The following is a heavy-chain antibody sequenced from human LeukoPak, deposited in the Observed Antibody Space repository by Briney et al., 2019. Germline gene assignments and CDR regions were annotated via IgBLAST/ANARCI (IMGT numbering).Heavy chain of an antibody. CDR1: GGSFSGYY. CDR3: ARGGRYFDRWS. CDR2: INHSGST. Sequence: PSETLSLTCAVYGGSFSGYYWSWIHQPPGKGLEWIGEINHSGSTNYNPSLKSRVTISVDTSKNQFSLKLSSVTAADTAVYYCARGGRYFDRWSWGQGTLVTVSS. D-gene: IGHD3-9*01. V-gene: IGHV4-34*01. J-gene: IGHJ4*02.